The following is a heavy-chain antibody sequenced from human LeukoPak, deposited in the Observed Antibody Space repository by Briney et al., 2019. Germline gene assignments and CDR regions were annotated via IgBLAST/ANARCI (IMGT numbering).Heavy chain of an antibody. CDR2: INHSGST. Sequence: SETLSLTCAVYGGSFSGYYWSWIRQPPGKGLEWIGEINHSGSTNYNPSLKSRVTISVDTSKNQFSLKLSSVTAADTAMYYCATSRDGYNPGPQRRWRYFDYWGQGTLVTVSS. D-gene: IGHD5-24*01. CDR3: ATSRDGYNPGPQRRWRYFDY. J-gene: IGHJ4*02. V-gene: IGHV4-34*01. CDR1: GGSFSGYY.